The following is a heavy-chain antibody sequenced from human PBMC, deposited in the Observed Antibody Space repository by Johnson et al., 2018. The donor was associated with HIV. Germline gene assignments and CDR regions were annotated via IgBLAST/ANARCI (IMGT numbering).Heavy chain of an antibody. CDR2: ISSDGRNK. Sequence: VQLVESGGGVVQPGRSLRLSCAASGFTFSSYAMHWVRQAPGKGLEWVAVISSDGRNKYYADSVKGRFTISRDNSKNTLYLQMNSLRAEDTAVYYCARDEPYNLNAFDIWGQGTMVTVSS. CDR3: ARDEPYNLNAFDI. CDR1: GFTFSSYA. J-gene: IGHJ3*02. V-gene: IGHV3-30-3*01. D-gene: IGHD5-24*01.